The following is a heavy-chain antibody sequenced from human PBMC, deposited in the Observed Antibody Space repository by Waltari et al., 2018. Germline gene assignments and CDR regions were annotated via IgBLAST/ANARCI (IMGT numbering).Heavy chain of an antibody. V-gene: IGHV3-23*04. CDR1: GFTFSSYA. D-gene: IGHD3-9*01. Sequence: EVQLVESGGGLVQPGGSLRLSCAASGFTFSSYAMSWVRQAPGKGLEWVSAISGSGGSTYYADSVKGRFTISRDNSKNTLYLQMNSLRAEDTAVYYCAKARLRYFDWYENDFDYWGQGTLVTVSS. CDR2: ISGSGGST. J-gene: IGHJ4*02. CDR3: AKARLRYFDWYENDFDY.